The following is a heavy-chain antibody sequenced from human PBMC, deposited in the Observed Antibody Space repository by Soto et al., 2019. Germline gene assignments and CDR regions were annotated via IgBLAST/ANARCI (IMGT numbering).Heavy chain of an antibody. CDR1: GFTFSSYW. CDR3: ARALRPLLWFGETYFDY. CDR2: IKQDGSEK. D-gene: IGHD3-10*01. Sequence: GGSLRLSCAASGFTFSSYWMSWVRQAPGKGLEWVANIKQDGSEKYYVDSVKGRFTISRDNAKNSLYLQMNSLRAEDTAVYYCARALRPLLWFGETYFDYWGQGTLVTVSS. J-gene: IGHJ4*02. V-gene: IGHV3-7*05.